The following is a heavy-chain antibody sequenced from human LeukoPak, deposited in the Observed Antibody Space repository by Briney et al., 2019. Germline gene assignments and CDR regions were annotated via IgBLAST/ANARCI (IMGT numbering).Heavy chain of an antibody. V-gene: IGHV4-4*07. J-gene: IGHJ5*02. Sequence: SETLSLTCAVSGGSISSYYWSWIRQPAGKGLEWIGRIYTSGSTNYNPSLKSRVTMSVDTSKNQFSLKLSSVTAADTAVYYCARGIAAAGPTNWFDPWGQGTLVTVSS. CDR1: GGSISSYY. CDR3: ARGIAAAGPTNWFDP. CDR2: IYTSGST. D-gene: IGHD6-13*01.